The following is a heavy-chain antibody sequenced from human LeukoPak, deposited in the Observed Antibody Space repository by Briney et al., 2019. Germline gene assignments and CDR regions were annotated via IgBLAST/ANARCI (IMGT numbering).Heavy chain of an antibody. CDR3: ARGRPWYSNDAFDI. V-gene: IGHV4-4*07. CDR2: IYTSGST. J-gene: IGHJ3*02. Sequence: SETLSLTCTVSGGSISSYYWSWIRQPAGKGLEWIGRIYTSGSTNYNPSLKSRVTMSVDTSKNQFSLKLSSVTAADTAVYYCARGRPWYSNDAFDIWGQGTMVTVSS. D-gene: IGHD6-13*01. CDR1: GGSISSYY.